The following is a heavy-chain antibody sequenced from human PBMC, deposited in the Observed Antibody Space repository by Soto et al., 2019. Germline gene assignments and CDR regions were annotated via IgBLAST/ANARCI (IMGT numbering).Heavy chain of an antibody. CDR1: GASIISTTKY. D-gene: IGHD4-17*01. CDR2: ISSIGST. V-gene: IGHV4-39*01. CDR3: ARQANGDYEFFFGY. J-gene: IGHJ4*02. Sequence: SETLSLTCTVSGASIISTTKYWGWIRQPPGRGLEWIGTISSIGSTYYNPSLEGRVTISVDTSKNQFSLKVTSVTAADTGLYYCARQANGDYEFFFGYWGQGTLVTVSS.